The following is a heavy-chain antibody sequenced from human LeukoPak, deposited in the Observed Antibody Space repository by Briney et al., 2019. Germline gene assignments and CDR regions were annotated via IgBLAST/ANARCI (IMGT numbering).Heavy chain of an antibody. CDR2: INPNSGDT. V-gene: IGHV1-2*02. J-gene: IGHJ4*02. CDR1: GYTFTGYY. CDR3: ARDRGNHFDH. D-gene: IGHD1-14*01. Sequence: ASVKVSCKASGYTFTGYYMYWVRQAPGQGLEWMGWINPNSGDTNYAQKFQDRVTMTTDTSISTAYMELSRLRSDDTAVYSCARDRGNHFDHWGQGTPVTVSS.